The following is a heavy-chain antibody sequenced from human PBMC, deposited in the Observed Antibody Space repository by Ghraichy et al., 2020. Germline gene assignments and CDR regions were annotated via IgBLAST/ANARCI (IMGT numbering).Heavy chain of an antibody. CDR1: GGSFSGYY. CDR3: ARGSTYYDFWSGYGSRKPEYYFDY. V-gene: IGHV4-34*01. D-gene: IGHD3-3*01. J-gene: IGHJ4*02. CDR2: INHSGST. Sequence: SETLSLTCAVYGGSFSGYYWSWIRQPPGKGLEWIGEINHSGSTNYNPSLKSRVTISVDTSKNQFSLKLSSVTAADTAVYYCARGSTYYDFWSGYGSRKPEYYFDYWGQGTLVTVSS.